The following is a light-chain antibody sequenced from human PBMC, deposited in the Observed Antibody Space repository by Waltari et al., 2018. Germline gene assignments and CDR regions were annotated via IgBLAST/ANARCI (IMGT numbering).Light chain of an antibody. CDR1: QTISSY. J-gene: IGKJ1*01. CDR2: AAS. Sequence: DLQMTQSPSSLSASVGHSVTITCRASQTISSYLNWYQQKPGKAPKLLIYAASSLQSGVPSRFSGSGSGPDFTLTISSLQPEDFATYYCQQSYSSPWTFGQGTKVEV. V-gene: IGKV1-39*01. CDR3: QQSYSSPWT.